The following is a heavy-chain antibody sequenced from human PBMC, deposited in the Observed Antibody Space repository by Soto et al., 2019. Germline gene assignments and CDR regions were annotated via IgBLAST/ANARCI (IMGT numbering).Heavy chain of an antibody. CDR3: ARRGVGACENVLEV. J-gene: IGHJ6*01. CDR1: FSSISSSRYY. D-gene: IGHD3-3*01. Sequence: SETLSLTCSVSFSSISSSRYYWGWLRQTPGKGLEWIASIYQSGSAYYNSSLKSRVTISVDTSKNHFSLKLTSVTAADTGVYYCARRGVGACENVLEVCGQRTRVIVSS. CDR2: IYQSGSA. V-gene: IGHV4-39*02.